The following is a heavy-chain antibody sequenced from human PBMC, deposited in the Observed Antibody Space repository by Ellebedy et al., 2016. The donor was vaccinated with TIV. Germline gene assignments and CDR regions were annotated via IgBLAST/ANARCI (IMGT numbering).Heavy chain of an antibody. CDR3: ARCSIWSGLDY. Sequence: MPSETLSLTCTVSGGSIRSSSYYRGWIRQPPGKGLEWIGSIYYSRRPYYSPSLKSRVTISVDTSKNQFSLKLSSVTAADTAVYYCARCSIWSGLDYWGQGTLVTVSS. CDR2: IYYSRRP. J-gene: IGHJ4*02. D-gene: IGHD3-3*01. V-gene: IGHV4-39*07. CDR1: GGSIRSSSYY.